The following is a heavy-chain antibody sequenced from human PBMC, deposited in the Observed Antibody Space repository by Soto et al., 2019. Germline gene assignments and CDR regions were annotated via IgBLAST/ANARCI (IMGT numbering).Heavy chain of an antibody. V-gene: IGHV3-23*01. J-gene: IGHJ4*02. CDR3: AKDQGSSWYEIDY. CDR2: ISGSGGST. Sequence: GGSLRLSCAASGFTFSNYAVTWVRQAPGKGLEWVSTISGSGGSTYYADSVKGRFTISRDNSENTLYLQMNSLRAEDTAVYYCAKDQGSSWYEIDYWGQGTLVTAPQ. D-gene: IGHD6-13*01. CDR1: GFTFSNYA.